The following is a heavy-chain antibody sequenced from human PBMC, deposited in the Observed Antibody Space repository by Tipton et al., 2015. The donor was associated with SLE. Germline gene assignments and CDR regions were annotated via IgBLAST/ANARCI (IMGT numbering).Heavy chain of an antibody. CDR1: GGSFSGYY. CDR3: ATQYSSSSGDYFDY. Sequence: TLSLTCAVYGGSFSGYYWSWIRQPPGKGLEWIGEINHSGSTNYNPSLKSRVTISVDTSKNQFSLKLSSVTAADTAVYYCATQYSSSSGDYFDYWGQGTLVTVSS. J-gene: IGHJ4*02. CDR2: INHSGST. D-gene: IGHD6-6*01. V-gene: IGHV4-34*01.